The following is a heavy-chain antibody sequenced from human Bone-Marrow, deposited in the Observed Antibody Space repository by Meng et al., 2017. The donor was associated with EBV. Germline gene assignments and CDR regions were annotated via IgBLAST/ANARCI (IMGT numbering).Heavy chain of an antibody. V-gene: IGHV4-30-2*01. CDR2: IHHIRST. CDR1: GCRMSGDYP. D-gene: IGHD2/OR15-2a*01. Sequence: LPPSCGDCGCRMSGDYPWNGTRQQPGKDLEWNYNIHHIRSTFYNSSLDSRVTISVDRSKIQVSLKLTSVTAADTAVYYCAIGNTFPEYYFGYWGQGTLVTVSS. J-gene: IGHJ4*02. CDR3: AIGNTFPEYYFGY.